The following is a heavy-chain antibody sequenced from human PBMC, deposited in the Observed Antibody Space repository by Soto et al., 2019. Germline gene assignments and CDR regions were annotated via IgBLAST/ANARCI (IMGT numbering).Heavy chain of an antibody. CDR3: VRDGTKTLRDWFDP. CDR1: GASISGFY. J-gene: IGHJ5*02. D-gene: IGHD1-1*01. V-gene: IGHV4-4*07. CDR2: IYATGTT. Sequence: QVQLQESGPGLVKPSETLSLTCTVSGASISGFYWSWIRKSAGQGLEWIGRIYATGTTDYNPSLKSRVMMSVDTSKKQFSLKLRSVTAADTAVYYCVRDGTKTLRDWFDPWGQGIWSPSPQ.